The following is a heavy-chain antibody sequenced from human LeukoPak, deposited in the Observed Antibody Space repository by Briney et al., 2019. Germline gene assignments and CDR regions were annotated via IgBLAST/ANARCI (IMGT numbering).Heavy chain of an antibody. Sequence: SETLSLTCTVSGYSISSGYYWGWIRQPPGKGLEWIGRIYHSGSTYYNPSLKSRVTISVDTSKNQFALKLSSVTAADTAVYYCARDDGGSSSSRYYYYMDVWGKGTTVTVSS. CDR2: IYHSGST. CDR1: GYSISSGYY. V-gene: IGHV4-38-2*02. CDR3: ARDDGGSSSSRYYYYMDV. D-gene: IGHD6-6*01. J-gene: IGHJ6*03.